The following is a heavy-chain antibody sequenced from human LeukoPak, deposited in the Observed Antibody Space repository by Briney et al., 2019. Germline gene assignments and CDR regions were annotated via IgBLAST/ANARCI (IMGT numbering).Heavy chain of an antibody. V-gene: IGHV3-20*01. J-gene: IGHJ5*02. CDR2: INWNGGST. D-gene: IGHD3-10*01. CDR1: GFTFDDYG. CDR3: ARGLGFGEFNWFDP. Sequence: GGSLRLSCAASGFTFDDYGMSWVRQAPGKGLEWVSGINWNGGSTGYADSVKGRFTISRDNAKNSLYLQMNSLRAEDTALYHCARGLGFGEFNWFDPGGQGTLVTVSS.